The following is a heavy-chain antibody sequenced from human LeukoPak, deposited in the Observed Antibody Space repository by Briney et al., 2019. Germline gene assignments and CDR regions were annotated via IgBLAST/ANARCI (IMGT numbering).Heavy chain of an antibody. V-gene: IGHV3-74*01. CDR1: GFTISSYW. CDR2: INRDGSTT. Sequence: GGSLRLSCAGSGFTISSYWMHWVRQAPGKGLVWVSRINRDGSTTNYADSVKGRFTISRDNAKNTLYLQMNSLRAEDTALYYCATSARTYIGSSLDYWGQGTLVTVSS. CDR3: ATSARTYIGSSLDY. J-gene: IGHJ4*02. D-gene: IGHD2-15*01.